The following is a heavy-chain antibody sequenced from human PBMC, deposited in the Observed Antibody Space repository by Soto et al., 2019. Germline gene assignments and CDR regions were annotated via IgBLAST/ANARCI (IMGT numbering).Heavy chain of an antibody. V-gene: IGHV1-2*04. D-gene: IGHD3-22*01. CDR2: INPNSGGT. Sequence: QVQLVQSGAEVKKPGASVKVSCKASGYTFTGYYMHWVRQAPGQGLEWMGWINPNSGGTNYAQKFQGWVTMTRDTAISTAYMELRRLRSDDTAVYYCARGVRRYYDSRGYYFFDYWGQGTLVTVSS. CDR3: ARGVRRYYDSRGYYFFDY. J-gene: IGHJ4*02. CDR1: GYTFTGYY.